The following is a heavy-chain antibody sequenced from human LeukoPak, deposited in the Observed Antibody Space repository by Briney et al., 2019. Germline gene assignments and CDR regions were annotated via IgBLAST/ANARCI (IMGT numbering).Heavy chain of an antibody. CDR1: GFTFNRYW. CDR3: ARGRGTIYMFDY. CDR2: INSDGSST. Sequence: PGGSLRLSCAASGFTFNRYWMHWVRQVPGKGLVWVSRINSDGSSTTYADSVKGRFTISRDNARNPLYLQMNSLRAEDTAVYYCARGRGTIYMFDYWGQGTLVTVSS. V-gene: IGHV3-74*01. J-gene: IGHJ4*02. D-gene: IGHD2/OR15-2a*01.